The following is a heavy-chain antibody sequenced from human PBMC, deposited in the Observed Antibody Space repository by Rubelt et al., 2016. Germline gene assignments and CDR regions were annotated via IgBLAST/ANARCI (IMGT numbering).Heavy chain of an antibody. V-gene: IGHV1-3*01. J-gene: IGHJ6*02. CDR2: INAGNGNT. CDR3: ARKGYGYGMDV. CDR1: GYTFTSYA. Sequence: QVQLVQSGAEVKKPGASVTVSCKASGYTFTSYAMHWVRQAPGHRLEWMGWINAGNGNTKYSQKFQGRVTITRDTYASTAYMELSSLRSEDTAVYYCARKGYGYGMDVWGQGTTVTVSS. D-gene: IGHD3-16*01.